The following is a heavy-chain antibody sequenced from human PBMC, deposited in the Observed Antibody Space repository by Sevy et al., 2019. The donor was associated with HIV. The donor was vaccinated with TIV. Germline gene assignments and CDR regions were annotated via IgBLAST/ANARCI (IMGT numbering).Heavy chain of an antibody. Sequence: GGSLRLSCADSGVTFSSYAMSWVRQAPGKGLEWVSTISGHGGRTYYAGAVKGRFTISRDNSKKMVYLQMNSLRAEGTAVYYCAKDSGISAQIVVALRYWGQGTQVTVSS. CDR2: ISGHGGRT. D-gene: IGHD3-22*01. J-gene: IGHJ4*02. CDR3: AKDSGISAQIVVALRY. V-gene: IGHV3-23*01. CDR1: GVTFSSYA.